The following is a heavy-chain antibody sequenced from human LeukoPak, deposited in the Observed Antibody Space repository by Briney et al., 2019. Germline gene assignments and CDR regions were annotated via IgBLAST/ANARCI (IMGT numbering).Heavy chain of an antibody. CDR2: INHSGST. V-gene: IGHV4-34*01. J-gene: IGHJ4*02. D-gene: IGHD5-24*01. CDR3: ARGRLGKMATIFDY. Sequence: SETLSLTCAVYGGSFSGYYWSWIRQPPGKGLEWIGEINHSGSTNYNPSLKSRVTISVDTSKNQFSLKLSSVTAADTAVYYCARGRLGKMATIFDYWGQGTLVTVSS. CDR1: GGSFSGYY.